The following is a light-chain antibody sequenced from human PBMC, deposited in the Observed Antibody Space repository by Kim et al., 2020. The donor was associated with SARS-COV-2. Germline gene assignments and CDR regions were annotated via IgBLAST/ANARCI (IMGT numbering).Light chain of an antibody. J-gene: IGLJ2*01. CDR3: RSFAANNILL. Sequence: QSALTQPPSVCGSPGQSVTISCSGIYNYIPWYQQHPGNTPKFLIYDVNKRPAGVPDRFSGSRSANTASLTVSEYQADDEADYYCRSFAANNILLFGGGTKVTVL. CDR2: DVN. V-gene: IGLV2-8*01. CDR1: YNY.